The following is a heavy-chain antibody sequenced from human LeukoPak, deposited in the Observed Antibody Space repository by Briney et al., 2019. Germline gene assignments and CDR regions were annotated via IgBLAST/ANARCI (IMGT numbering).Heavy chain of an antibody. CDR3: VRDLGGRSGH. J-gene: IGHJ4*02. Sequence: GGSLRLSCAASGFTFSSYWMHWVRQAPGKGLVWVSRINEDGSTTNYADSVKGRSTIFRDNAKNTLYLQMNSLRAEDTAVYYCVRDLGGRSGHWGQGTLVTVSS. D-gene: IGHD1-26*01. V-gene: IGHV3-74*01. CDR2: INEDGSTT. CDR1: GFTFSSYW.